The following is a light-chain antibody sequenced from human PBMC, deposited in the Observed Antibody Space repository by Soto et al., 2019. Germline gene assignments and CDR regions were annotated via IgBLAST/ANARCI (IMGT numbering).Light chain of an antibody. Sequence: ALSEPGSVSGSPGDSIAISCTGTSGDIGSYNRVSWYQQHPGKAPKLIIYEVTDRPSGVSNRFSGSKSGNTASLTISGLQAEDEAEYYCSSYTNINTRDRVFGTGTKVTVL. V-gene: IGLV2-14*01. CDR2: EVT. J-gene: IGLJ1*01. CDR1: SGDIGSYNR. CDR3: SSYTNINTRDRV.